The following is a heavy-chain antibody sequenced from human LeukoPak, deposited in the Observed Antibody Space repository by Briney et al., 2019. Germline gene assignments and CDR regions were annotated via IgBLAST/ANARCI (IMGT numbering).Heavy chain of an antibody. J-gene: IGHJ1*01. Sequence: AAVKVSCKASGGTFSSYAIDWVRQAPAQGLEWMGGFIPIFGTGNYAQKFQVRVTITADESTSTAYMELSSLRSEDTAVYYCARGLRPPGGYYDSTRGYFQHWGQGTLVTVSS. CDR2: FIPIFGTG. D-gene: IGHD3-22*01. V-gene: IGHV1-69*13. CDR1: GGTFSSYA. CDR3: ARGLRPPGGYYDSTRGYFQH.